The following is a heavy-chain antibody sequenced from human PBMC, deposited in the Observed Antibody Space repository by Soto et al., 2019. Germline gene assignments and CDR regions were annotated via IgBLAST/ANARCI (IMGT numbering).Heavy chain of an antibody. CDR2: IIPIFGPA. V-gene: IGHV1-69*13. CDR3: ATGSFTSTGGRIGYHYNAMDV. J-gene: IGHJ6*02. Sequence: SVKVSCKASGGTFSSHSINWVRQAPGQGLEWMGGIIPIFGPANFAKKFQGRVTITADESTTTAYMELSSLTSEDTAVYYCATGSFTSTGGRIGYHYNAMDVWGQGTTVTVSS. CDR1: GGTFSSHS. D-gene: IGHD1-1*01.